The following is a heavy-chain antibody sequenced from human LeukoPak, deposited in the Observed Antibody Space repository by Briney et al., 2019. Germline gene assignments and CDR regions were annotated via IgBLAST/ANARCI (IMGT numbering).Heavy chain of an antibody. CDR3: ARHDNSGTYPLDY. D-gene: IGHD3-10*01. CDR1: GGSISNSRYY. CDR2: IYYSGAT. Sequence: SETLSLTCSVSGGSISNSRYYWGWLRQPPGKGLEWIGSIYYSGATNSNPSLKSRLTISVDTSKNQFSLKLGSVTAADAAVYYCARHDNSGTYPLDYWGQGTLVTVSS. V-gene: IGHV4-39*01. J-gene: IGHJ4*02.